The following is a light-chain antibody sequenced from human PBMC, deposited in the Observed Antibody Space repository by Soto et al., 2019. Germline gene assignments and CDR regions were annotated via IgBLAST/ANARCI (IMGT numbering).Light chain of an antibody. CDR1: QSISSW. V-gene: IGKV1-5*01. CDR3: QQYDRYSPWM. J-gene: IGKJ1*01. CDR2: DAS. Sequence: DIQMTQSPSTLSASVGDRVTITCRAGQSISSWLAWYQQEPGKAPKLLIYDASSLESGVPSRFSGSGSGTEFTLTISSLQPDDFATYYCQQYDRYSPWMFGQGAKVDIK.